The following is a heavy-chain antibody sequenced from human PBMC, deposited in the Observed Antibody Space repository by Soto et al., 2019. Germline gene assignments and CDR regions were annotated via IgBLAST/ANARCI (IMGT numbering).Heavy chain of an antibody. CDR3: ARGWRPRRYYYMDV. CDR1: GGSFSGYY. V-gene: IGHV4-34*01. CDR2: INHSGST. Sequence: SETLSLTCAVYGGSFSGYYWSWIRQPPGKGLEWIGEINHSGSTNYNPSLKSRVTISVDTSKNQFSLKLSSVTAADTAVYYCARGWRPRRYYYMDVWGKGTTVTVS. J-gene: IGHJ6*03.